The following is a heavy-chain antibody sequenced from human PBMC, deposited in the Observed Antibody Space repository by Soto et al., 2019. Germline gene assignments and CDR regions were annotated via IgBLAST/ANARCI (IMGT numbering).Heavy chain of an antibody. Sequence: SETLSLTCTVSGGSISSYYWSWIRQPPGKGLEWIGYIYYSGSTNYNPSLKSRVTISVDTSKNQFSLKLSSVTAADTAVYYCASQASPYYYYGMAVRGQGTTVTVS. V-gene: IGHV4-59*08. CDR2: IYYSGST. J-gene: IGHJ6*02. CDR1: GGSISSYY. CDR3: ASQASPYYYYGMAV.